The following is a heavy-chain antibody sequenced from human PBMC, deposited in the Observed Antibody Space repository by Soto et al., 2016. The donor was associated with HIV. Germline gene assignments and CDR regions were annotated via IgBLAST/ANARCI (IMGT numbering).Heavy chain of an antibody. CDR3: ARGEGVCNGPNCYIKGENWFDP. CDR1: GYTFTSYD. J-gene: IGHJ5*02. D-gene: IGHD2-15*01. CDR2: MNPNSGNT. Sequence: QVQLVQSGAQVKKPGASVKVSCKTSGYTFTSYDINWVRQAPGQGLEWMGWMNPNSGNTGYAQNFQGRVTITMNTSISTAYMELRSLRSGDAAVYYCARGEGVCNGPNCYIKGENWFDPWGQGTLVTVSS. V-gene: IGHV1-8*03.